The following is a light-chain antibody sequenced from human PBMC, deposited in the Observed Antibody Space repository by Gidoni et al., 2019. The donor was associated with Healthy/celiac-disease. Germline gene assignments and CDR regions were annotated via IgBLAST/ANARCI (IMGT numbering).Light chain of an antibody. J-gene: IGKJ5*01. CDR2: GAS. CDR1: QSVSSN. Sequence: EIVMTQSPATLSVSPGERATLSCRASQSVSSNLAWYRQKPGQAPRLLIYGASTRATGIPARLSGSGYGTEFTLTIRSLQSEDFAVYYCQQYNNWPSITFGQGTRLEIK. V-gene: IGKV3-15*01. CDR3: QQYNNWPSIT.